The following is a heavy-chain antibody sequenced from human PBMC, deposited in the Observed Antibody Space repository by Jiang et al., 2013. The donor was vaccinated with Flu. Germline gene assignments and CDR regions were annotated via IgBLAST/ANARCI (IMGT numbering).Heavy chain of an antibody. CDR2: INHSGST. Sequence: LLKPSETLSLTCAVYGGSFSGYYWSWIRQPPGKGLEWIGEINHSGSTNYNPSLKSRVTISVDTSKNQFSLKLSSVTAADTAVYYCARPGNYIAASTNFDYWGQGTLVTVSS. D-gene: IGHD6-13*01. CDR1: GGSFSGYY. CDR3: ARPGNYIAASTNFDY. V-gene: IGHV4-34*01. J-gene: IGHJ4*02.